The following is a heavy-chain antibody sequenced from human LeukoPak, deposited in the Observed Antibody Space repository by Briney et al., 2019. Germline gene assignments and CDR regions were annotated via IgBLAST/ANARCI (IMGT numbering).Heavy chain of an antibody. CDR1: GFTFSSYW. V-gene: IGHV3-74*03. J-gene: IGHJ4*02. D-gene: IGHD6-25*01. CDR3: TRSLSGYDYSPDY. CDR2: INSDGSST. Sequence: PGGSLRLSCAASGFTFSSYWMHWVRQAPGKGLVWVSRINSDGSSTAYADSVKGRFTISRDNAKNTLYLQMNSLRAEDTAVYYCTRSLSGYDYSPDYWGQGNLVTVSS.